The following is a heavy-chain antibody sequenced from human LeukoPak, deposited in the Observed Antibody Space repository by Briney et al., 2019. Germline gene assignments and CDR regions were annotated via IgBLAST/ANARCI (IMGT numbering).Heavy chain of an antibody. CDR3: ARAVDCSGGSCYSWSWFDP. D-gene: IGHD2-15*01. J-gene: IGHJ5*02. Sequence: QPGGSLRRACAASGFTFSSYAMHWVRQAPRKGLEWVAVISYDGSNKYYADSVKGRFTISRDNSKNTLYLQMNSLRAEDTAVYYCARAVDCSGGSCYSWSWFDPWGQGTLVTVSS. CDR1: GFTFSSYA. CDR2: ISYDGSNK. V-gene: IGHV3-30*04.